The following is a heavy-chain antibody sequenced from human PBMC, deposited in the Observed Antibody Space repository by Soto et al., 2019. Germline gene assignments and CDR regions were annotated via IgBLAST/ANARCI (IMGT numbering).Heavy chain of an antibody. CDR1: GDSVSSNSAA. J-gene: IGHJ3*02. CDR3: ASSPGYIVATIRKDDWAFDI. CDR2: TYYRSKWYN. Sequence: SQTLSLTCAISGDSVSSNSAAWNWIRQSPSRGLEWLGRTYYRSKWYNDYAVSVKSRITINPDTSKNQFSLQLNSVTPEDTAVYYCASSPGYIVATIRKDDWAFDIWGQGTMVTVSS. D-gene: IGHD5-12*01. V-gene: IGHV6-1*01.